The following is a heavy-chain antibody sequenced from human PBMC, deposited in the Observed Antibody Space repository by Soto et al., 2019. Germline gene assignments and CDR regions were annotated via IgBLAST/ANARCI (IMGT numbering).Heavy chain of an antibody. J-gene: IGHJ6*02. D-gene: IGHD3-3*01. CDR2: MSPISGTP. CDR3: AREVRFLEWSDYYYYHMHV. Sequence: SEKVSFKASGGTIHNSRNMSVRQAPRQGLQWMGVMSPISGTPDYAQRFQGSVTITADESTSTAYMELSSLRSEHTAVYYCAREVRFLEWSDYYYYHMHVWGQGTTVTVSS. CDR1: GGTIHNSR. V-gene: IGHV1-69*13.